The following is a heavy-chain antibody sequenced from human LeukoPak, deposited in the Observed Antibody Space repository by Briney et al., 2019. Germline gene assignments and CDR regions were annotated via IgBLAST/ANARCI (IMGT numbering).Heavy chain of an antibody. CDR2: SDPKSGAT. J-gene: IGHJ4*02. D-gene: IGHD3-10*01. CDR3: ARGNFYDNKGYSPELRY. V-gene: IGHV1-2*02. CDR1: GYTFTSYY. Sequence: ASVQVSCKTSGYTFTSYYIHWLRQAPGQRFEWMGWSDPKSGATKYEHFQGRGTMTRDTSISTAYMELSRLTSDDTAVYYCARGNFYDNKGYSPELRYWGQGTLVTVSS.